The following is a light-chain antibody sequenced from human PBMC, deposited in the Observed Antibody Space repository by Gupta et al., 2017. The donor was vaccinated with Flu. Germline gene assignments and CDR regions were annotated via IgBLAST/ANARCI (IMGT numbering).Light chain of an antibody. J-gene: IGKJ1*01. CDR2: KGS. CDR1: QSIDNW. CDR3: QQDTSFWT. Sequence: DIQMTQSPSTLSASVGDRVTIPCRASQSIDNWLAWYQQKPGKAPNLLIYKGSKGQSWVTSRFSGSGYETQFTLTSSSRQDDDCATYYGQQDTSFWTFGQGTKVEVK. V-gene: IGKV1-5*03.